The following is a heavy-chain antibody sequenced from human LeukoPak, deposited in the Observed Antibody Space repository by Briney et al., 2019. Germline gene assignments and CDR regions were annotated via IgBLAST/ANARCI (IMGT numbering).Heavy chain of an antibody. CDR1: GGSFSDYY. CDR3: ARTLSGFNYYYYYMDV. CDR2: INHSGST. Sequence: SETLSLTCAVYGGSFSDYYWSWIRQPPGKGLEWIGEINHSGSTNYNPSLKSRVSTSVDTSKNQFSLKLSSVTAADTAVYYCARTLSGFNYYYYYMDVWGKGTTVTVSS. D-gene: IGHD2/OR15-2a*01. V-gene: IGHV4-34*01. J-gene: IGHJ6*03.